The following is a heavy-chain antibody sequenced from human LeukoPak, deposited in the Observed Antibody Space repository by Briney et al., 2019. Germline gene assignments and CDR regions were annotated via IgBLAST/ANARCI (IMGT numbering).Heavy chain of an antibody. Sequence: SQTLSLTCTVSGGSISSGSYYWSWIRQPAGKGLEWIGRIYTSGSTNYNPSLKSRVTISVDTSKNQFSLKLSSVTAADTAVYYCAREVTTPHDYYYYYMDVWGKGTTVTVSS. CDR2: IYTSGST. V-gene: IGHV4-61*02. J-gene: IGHJ6*03. CDR3: AREVTTPHDYYYYYMDV. CDR1: GGSISSGSYY. D-gene: IGHD4-11*01.